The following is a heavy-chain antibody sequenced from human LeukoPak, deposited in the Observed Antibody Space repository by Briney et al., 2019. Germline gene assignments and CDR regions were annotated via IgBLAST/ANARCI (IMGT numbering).Heavy chain of an antibody. J-gene: IGHJ3*02. Sequence: GRSLSLSCAASGFTFDDYAMHWVRQASGKGLEWVSGISWNSGSIGYADSVRGRFTISRDNTKNSLYLQMNSLRAEDTALYFCATAGPGYDFWRGAFVIWRQGTMVTVSS. CDR2: ISWNSGSI. D-gene: IGHD3-3*01. CDR3: ATAGPGYDFWRGAFVI. CDR1: GFTFDDYA. V-gene: IGHV3-9*01.